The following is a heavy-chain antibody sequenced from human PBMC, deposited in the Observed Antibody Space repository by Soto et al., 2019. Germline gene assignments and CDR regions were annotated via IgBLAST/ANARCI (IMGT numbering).Heavy chain of an antibody. J-gene: IGHJ3*02. CDR3: ARALGDPSTFDI. V-gene: IGHV3-21*01. CDR2: ISSSSSYI. CDR1: GFTFRTYG. D-gene: IGHD3-10*01. Sequence: PGGSLRLACAAFGFTFRTYGMHWVRQAPGKGLEWVSSISSSSSYIYYADSVKGRFTISRDNAKNSLYLQMNSLRAEDTAVYYYARALGDPSTFDIWGQGTMVTVSS.